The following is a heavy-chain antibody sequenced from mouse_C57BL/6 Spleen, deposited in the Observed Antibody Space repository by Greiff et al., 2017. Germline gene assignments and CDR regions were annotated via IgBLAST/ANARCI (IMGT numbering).Heavy chain of an antibody. CDR3: ARPDEDY. CDR2: INPSSGST. Sequence: VQLLQSGADLAKPGGSVKLSCKASGYTFTSYWLHWVKQRPGQGLEWIGYINPSSGSTQYNQKFKDKATLTADKSSSTAYMQLSSLTYEDSAVYYCARPDEDYWGQGTTLTVSS. CDR1: GYTFTSYW. J-gene: IGHJ2*01. V-gene: IGHV1-7*01.